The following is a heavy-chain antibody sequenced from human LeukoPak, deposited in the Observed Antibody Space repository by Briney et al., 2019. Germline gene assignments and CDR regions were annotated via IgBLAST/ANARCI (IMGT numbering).Heavy chain of an antibody. V-gene: IGHV3-9*01. J-gene: IGHJ4*02. Sequence: GRSLRLSCAASGFTFDDYVMHWVRQTPGKGLEWVSGISWNSGNIGYADSVKGRFTISRDNAKNSLYLQMNSLRAEDTALYYCAKDIHGSGSYYFDYWGQGTLVTVSS. CDR1: GFTFDDYV. CDR2: ISWNSGNI. D-gene: IGHD3-10*01. CDR3: AKDIHGSGSYYFDY.